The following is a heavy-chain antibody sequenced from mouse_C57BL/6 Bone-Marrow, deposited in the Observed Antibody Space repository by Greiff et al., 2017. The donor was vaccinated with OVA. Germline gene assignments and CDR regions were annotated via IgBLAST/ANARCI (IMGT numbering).Heavy chain of an antibody. CDR3: ARFRRYFDV. V-gene: IGHV1-69*01. CDR2: IDPSDSYT. J-gene: IGHJ1*03. CDR1: GYTFTSYW. Sequence: QVQLQQPGAELVMPGASVKLSCKASGYTFTSYWMHWVKQRPGQGLEWIGEIDPSDSYTNYNQKFKGKSTLTVDKSSSTAYMQLSSLTSEDSAVYYCARFRRYFDVWGTGTTVTVSS.